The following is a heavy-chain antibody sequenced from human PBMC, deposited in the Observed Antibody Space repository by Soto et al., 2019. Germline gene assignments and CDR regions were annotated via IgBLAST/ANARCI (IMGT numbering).Heavy chain of an antibody. J-gene: IGHJ6*02. Sequence: QVQLQESGPGLVKPSETLSLTCTVSGGSISSYYWSWILQPPGKGLEWIGYIYYSGSTNYNPSLKSRVTISVDTSKNQFSLKLSSVTAADTAVYYCAREERWLQWYGMDVWGQGTTVTVSS. CDR3: AREERWLQWYGMDV. CDR2: IYYSGST. V-gene: IGHV4-59*01. D-gene: IGHD5-12*01. CDR1: GGSISSYY.